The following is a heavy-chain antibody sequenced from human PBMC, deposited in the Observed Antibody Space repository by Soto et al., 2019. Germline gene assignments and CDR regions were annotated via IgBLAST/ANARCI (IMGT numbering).Heavy chain of an antibody. CDR3: ARANGLRLGELSWGGPNWFDP. D-gene: IGHD3-16*02. J-gene: IGHJ5*02. CDR2: INPTGST. CDR1: GGSFIGYY. Sequence: QVRLQQWGAGLLKPSETLSLTCAVYGGSFIGYYWSWIRQPPGKGLEWIGEINPTGSTNYNPSLKSGVTLLIDTSKNQFSLKLSSVTAADTAMYYCARANGLRLGELSWGGPNWFDPWGQGTLVTVSS. V-gene: IGHV4-34*01.